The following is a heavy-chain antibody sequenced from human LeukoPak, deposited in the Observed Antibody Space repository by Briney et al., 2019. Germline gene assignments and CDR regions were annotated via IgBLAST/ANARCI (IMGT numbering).Heavy chain of an antibody. J-gene: IGHJ4*02. D-gene: IGHD6-19*01. CDR2: IIQDGSEK. Sequence: GGSLRLACAASGFTFSSYWMSWVRQAPGKGLEWVANIIQDGSEKYYVDSVKGRFTISRDNAKSSLYLQMNSLRAEDTAAYYCAREGGWYTDYWGQGTLVTVSS. V-gene: IGHV3-7*01. CDR3: AREGGWYTDY. CDR1: GFTFSSYW.